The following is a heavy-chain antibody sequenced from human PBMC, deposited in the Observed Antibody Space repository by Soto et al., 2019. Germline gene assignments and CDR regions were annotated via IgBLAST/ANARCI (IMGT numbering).Heavy chain of an antibody. CDR3: GSRVAARSY. Sequence: PSETLSLTCAVSGASVSSNNCWTWVRQPPGRGLEWIGEVHHSGGTNYSPSLKSRVTISLDKSRNQFSRKLNSVTAADTAVYYCGSRVAARSYWGPGTLVTVSS. CDR2: VHHSGGT. J-gene: IGHJ4*02. D-gene: IGHD6-6*01. CDR1: GASVSSNNC. V-gene: IGHV4-4*02.